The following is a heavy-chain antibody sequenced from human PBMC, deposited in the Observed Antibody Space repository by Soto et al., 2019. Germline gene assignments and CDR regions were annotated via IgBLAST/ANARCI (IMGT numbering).Heavy chain of an antibody. V-gene: IGHV3-30*03. J-gene: IGHJ4*02. CDR3: AREGGEGTWDSSGSSEENYFDY. CDR1: GTTFSSYG. Sequence: PGGSLRLSCAASGTTFSSYGMHWVRQAPGKGLEWVAAISYDGNNKYYADSVKGRFTISRDNSKNTLYLQMNSLRAEDTAVYYCAREGGEGTWDSSGSSEENYFDYWGQGTLVTVSS. CDR2: ISYDGNNK. D-gene: IGHD6-6*01.